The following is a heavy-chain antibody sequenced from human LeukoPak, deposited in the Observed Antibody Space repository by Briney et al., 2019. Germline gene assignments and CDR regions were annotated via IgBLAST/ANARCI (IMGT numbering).Heavy chain of an antibody. V-gene: IGHV4-59*12. CDR3: ARAIGVVIISYFDY. J-gene: IGHJ4*02. D-gene: IGHD3-3*01. CDR1: GGSISGYY. CDR2: IYHSGTT. Sequence: PSETLSLTCTVSGGSISGYYWSWIRQPPGKGLEWIGYIYHSGTTNYNPSLKSRVTISVDTSKNQFSLKLSSVTAADTAVYYCARAIGVVIISYFDYWGQGTLVTVSS.